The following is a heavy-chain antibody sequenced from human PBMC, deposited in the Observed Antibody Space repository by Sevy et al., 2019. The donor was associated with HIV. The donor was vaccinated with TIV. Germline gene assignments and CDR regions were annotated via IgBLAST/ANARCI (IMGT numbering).Heavy chain of an antibody. CDR2: LSFGCGKI. D-gene: IGHD2-8*01. CDR1: GFAFYEYS. CDR3: AREGCSRPHDY. Sequence: GGSLRLSCAASGFAFYEYSMSWIRQAPGKGLEWVTTLSFGCGKINYTDSVKGRFTISRDNSKNSFYLQMDNLRVEDTALYYCAREGCSRPHDYWGQGTRVTVSS. V-gene: IGHV3-23*01. J-gene: IGHJ4*02.